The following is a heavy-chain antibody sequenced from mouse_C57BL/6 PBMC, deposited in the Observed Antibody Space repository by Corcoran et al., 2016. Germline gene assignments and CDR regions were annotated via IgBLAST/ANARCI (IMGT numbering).Heavy chain of an antibody. CDR2: INPNNGGT. CDR1: GYTFTDYY. J-gene: IGHJ1*03. CDR3: ARNPNLLLRVYWYFDV. V-gene: IGHV1-26*01. D-gene: IGHD1-1*01. Sequence: EVQLQQSGPELVKPGASVKISCKASGYTFTDYYMNWVKQSHGKSLEWIGDINPNNGGTSYNQKFKGKATLTVDKSSSTAYMELRSLTSEDSAVYYCARNPNLLLRVYWYFDVWGTGTTVTVSS.